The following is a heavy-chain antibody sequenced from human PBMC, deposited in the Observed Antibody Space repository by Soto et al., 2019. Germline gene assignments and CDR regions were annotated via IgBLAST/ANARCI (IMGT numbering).Heavy chain of an antibody. CDR1: GYTFTSYG. CDR2: ISGYNGNT. V-gene: IGHV1-18*01. CDR3: AGDCWSDDGDMLRFDV. J-gene: IGHJ4*02. Sequence: QVQLVQSGAEVKKPGASVKVSCKTSGYTFTSYGISWVRQAPGQGLEWMGWISGYNGNTNYVQKHQGRVTMTTDASTSTAYMKLGGLESDGTSVYYYAGDCWSDDGDMLRFDVWGQGTLVTVSS. D-gene: IGHD4-17*01.